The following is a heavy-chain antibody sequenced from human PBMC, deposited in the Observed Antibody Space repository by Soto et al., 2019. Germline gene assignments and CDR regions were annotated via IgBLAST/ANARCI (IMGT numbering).Heavy chain of an antibody. CDR3: AKFRGYGSGSYYFDY. J-gene: IGHJ4*02. CDR2: IGGSGGTT. CDR1: GFTFSSYA. D-gene: IGHD3-10*01. Sequence: EVQLLESGGGLVQPGGSLRLSCAASGFTFSSYAMSWVRQAPGKGLEWVSAIGGSGGTTYYADSVKGRFTISGDNSKNTLYLQMNSLRAEDTAVYYCAKFRGYGSGSYYFDYWGQGTLVTVSS. V-gene: IGHV3-23*01.